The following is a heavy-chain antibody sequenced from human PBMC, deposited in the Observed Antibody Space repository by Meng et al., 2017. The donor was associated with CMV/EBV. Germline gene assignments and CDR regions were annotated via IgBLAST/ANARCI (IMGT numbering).Heavy chain of an antibody. V-gene: IGHV3-53*01. CDR3: ARRKSAYYYYGMDV. Sequence: GGSLRLSCAASGFTVSSNYMSWVRQAPGKGLEWVSVIYSGGSTYYADSVKGRFTISRDNSKNTLYLQMNSLRAEDTAVYYCARRKSAYYYYGMDVWGQGTTVTVSS. CDR2: IYSGGST. CDR1: GFTVSSNY. J-gene: IGHJ6*02.